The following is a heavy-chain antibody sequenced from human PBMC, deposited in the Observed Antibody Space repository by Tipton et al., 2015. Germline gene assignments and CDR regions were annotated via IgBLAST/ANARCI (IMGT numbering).Heavy chain of an antibody. D-gene: IGHD3-10*01. CDR1: GGSISSDTYY. V-gene: IGHV4-31*03. J-gene: IGHJ4*02. CDR3: AREGKTFGYFED. Sequence: TLSLTCTVSGGSISSDTYYWSWIRQHPGKGLEWIGYVYYIGSTYYNPSLKSRVTISVDTSKNQFSLKLSSVTAADTAVHYCAREGKTFGYFEDWGEGILVTVSS. CDR2: VYYIGST.